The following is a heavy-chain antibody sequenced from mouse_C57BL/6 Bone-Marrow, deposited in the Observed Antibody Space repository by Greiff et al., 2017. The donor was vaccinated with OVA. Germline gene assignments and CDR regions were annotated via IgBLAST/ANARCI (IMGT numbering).Heavy chain of an antibody. D-gene: IGHD1-1*01. CDR2: IRSKSSNYAT. CDR1: GFTFTTYA. Sequence: EVKLLESGGGLVQPKGSLKLSCAASGFTFTTYAMHWVRQAPGKGLEWVARIRSKSSNYATYYADSVKDRFTISRDDSQSMLYLQMNYLKTVDTAMYYCVRDYYGSSHWYFDVWGTGTTVTVSS. V-gene: IGHV10-3*01. CDR3: VRDYYGSSHWYFDV. J-gene: IGHJ1*03.